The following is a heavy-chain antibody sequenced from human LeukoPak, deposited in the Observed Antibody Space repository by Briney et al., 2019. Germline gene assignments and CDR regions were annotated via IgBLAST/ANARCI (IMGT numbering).Heavy chain of an antibody. D-gene: IGHD3-10*01. Sequence: GSLRLSCAASGFTFTSYSMNWVRQAPGKGLEWIGSIYDSGSTYYNPSLKSRVTISVDTSKNRFSLKLNSVTAADTAVYYCARHYGPWGQGTLVTVSS. CDR1: GFTFTSYS. J-gene: IGHJ5*02. V-gene: IGHV4-39*01. CDR3: ARHYGP. CDR2: IYDSGST.